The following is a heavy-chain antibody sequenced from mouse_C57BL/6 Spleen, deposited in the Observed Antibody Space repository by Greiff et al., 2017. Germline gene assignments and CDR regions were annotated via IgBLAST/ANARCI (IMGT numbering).Heavy chain of an antibody. D-gene: IGHD1-1*01. CDR3: ATYYGSSQYYFGY. CDR2: IDPNSGGT. Sequence: QVQLQQPGAELVKPGASVKLSCKASGYTFTSYWMHWVKQRPGRGLEWIGRIDPNSGGTKYNEQFKSKATLPVDKPSSTAYMQLSSLTSEDSAVYYCATYYGSSQYYFGYWGQGTTLTVSS. CDR1: GYTFTSYW. J-gene: IGHJ2*01. V-gene: IGHV1-72*01.